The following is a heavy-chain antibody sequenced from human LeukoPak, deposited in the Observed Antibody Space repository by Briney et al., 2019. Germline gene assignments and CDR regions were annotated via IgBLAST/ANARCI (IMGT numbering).Heavy chain of an antibody. CDR3: ANQCGGGCSGDH. D-gene: IGHD2-21*02. V-gene: IGHV3-30*02. CDR2: IRYDGSNK. J-gene: IGHJ4*02. CDR1: GFTFSSYG. Sequence: GGSLRLSCSASGFTFSSYGMHWVRQAPGKGLEWVTFIRYDGSNKYFADSVKGRFTISRDNSKNTLFLQMNSLRAEDSAVYYCANQCGGGCSGDHWGQGTLVTVSS.